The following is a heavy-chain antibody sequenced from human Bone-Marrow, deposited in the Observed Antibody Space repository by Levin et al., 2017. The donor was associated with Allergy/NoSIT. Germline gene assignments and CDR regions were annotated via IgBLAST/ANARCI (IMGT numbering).Heavy chain of an antibody. J-gene: IGHJ4*02. CDR3: ARVRDSYYDFRSDVWTEPEY. CDR2: IYYSGTT. CDR1: GGSISSGGYY. Sequence: SCTVSGGSISSGGYYWSWIRQHPGKGLEWIGYIYYSGTTYYNPSLKGRVTISVDTSKNQFSLKLSSVTAADTAVYYCARVRDSYYDFRSDVWTEPEYWGQGTLVTVSS. V-gene: IGHV4-31*03. D-gene: IGHD3-3*01.